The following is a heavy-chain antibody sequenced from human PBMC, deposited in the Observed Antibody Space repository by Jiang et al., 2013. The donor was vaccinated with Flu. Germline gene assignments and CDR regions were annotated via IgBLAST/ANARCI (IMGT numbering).Heavy chain of an antibody. Sequence: ELKEPGSSVKVSCKASGDTFANYGITWVRQAPGQGLEWVGGMNPSFGTTYYAQRLQGRVMITADKSTSTVYMELSSLRSDDTAIYYCARVKDDYGNFANWFDPWGRGTLVTVSS. D-gene: IGHD4-17*01. J-gene: IGHJ5*02. V-gene: IGHV1-69*06. CDR1: GDTFANYG. CDR3: ARVKDDYGNFANWFDP. CDR2: MNPSFGTT.